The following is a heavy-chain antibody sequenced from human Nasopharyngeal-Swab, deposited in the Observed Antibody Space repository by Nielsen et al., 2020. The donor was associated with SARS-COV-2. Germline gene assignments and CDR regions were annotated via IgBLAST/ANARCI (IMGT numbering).Heavy chain of an antibody. Sequence: GESLKISCAASGFTLSSYAMHWVRQAPGKGLEWVAVISHDETNKDYADSVKGRFSVSRDNSKNTVYLQMSSLRSEDTAIYYCVGDSRKYCRNIDFYMGNWFDPWGQGTLVTVSS. J-gene: IGHJ5*02. CDR2: ISHDETNK. V-gene: IGHV3-30-3*01. D-gene: IGHD2/OR15-2a*01. CDR3: VGDSRKYCRNIDFYMGNWFDP. CDR1: GFTLSSYA.